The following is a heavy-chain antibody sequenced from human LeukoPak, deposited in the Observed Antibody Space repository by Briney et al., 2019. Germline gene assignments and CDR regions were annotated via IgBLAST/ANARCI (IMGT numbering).Heavy chain of an antibody. V-gene: IGHV3-23*01. Sequence: GASVKVSCKASGGTFSSNAMSWVRQAPGKGLEWVSAISDSGGSTYYADSVKGRFTISRDNSKNTLYLQMNSLRAEDTAVYYCAKLIAVAGTDDYWGQGTLVTVSS. CDR2: ISDSGGST. CDR3: AKLIAVAGTDDY. CDR1: GGTFSSNA. J-gene: IGHJ4*02. D-gene: IGHD6-19*01.